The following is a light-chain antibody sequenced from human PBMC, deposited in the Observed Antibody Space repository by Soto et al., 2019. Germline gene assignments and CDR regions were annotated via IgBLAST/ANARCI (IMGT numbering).Light chain of an antibody. J-gene: IGLJ3*02. Sequence: QSALTQPASVSGSPGQSITISCTGTSSDVGSYNLVSWYQQHPGKAPKLMIYEGSKRPSGVSNRFSGSKSGNTASLTISGLQAEYEADYYCCSYAGSRVFGGGTKRTVL. CDR1: SSDVGSYNL. V-gene: IGLV2-23*01. CDR3: CSYAGSRV. CDR2: EGS.